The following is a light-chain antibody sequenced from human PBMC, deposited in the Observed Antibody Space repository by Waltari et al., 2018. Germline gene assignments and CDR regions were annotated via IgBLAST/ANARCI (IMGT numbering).Light chain of an antibody. CDR2: HAS. Sequence: EIVLTQSPGSLSLSPGERATLSCRASQSVSKYLAWYQQKPGQAPRLLIYHASSRATGIPDRFSGSGFGTDFSLTISRLEPEDFAVYYCQKYESLPATFGQGT. V-gene: IGKV3-20*01. CDR3: QKYESLPAT. J-gene: IGKJ1*01. CDR1: QSVSKY.